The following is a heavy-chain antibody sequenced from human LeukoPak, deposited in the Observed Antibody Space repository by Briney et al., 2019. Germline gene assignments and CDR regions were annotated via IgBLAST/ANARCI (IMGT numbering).Heavy chain of an antibody. V-gene: IGHV4-59*01. J-gene: IGHJ4*02. Sequence: PSETLSLTCTVSGGSISSYYWSWIRQRPGKGLEWIGYIYYSGSTNYNPSLKSRVTISVDTSKNQFSLKLSSVTAADTAVYYCARGFRTGQENYDYWGQGTLVTVSS. D-gene: IGHD2/OR15-2a*01. CDR1: GGSISSYY. CDR2: IYYSGST. CDR3: ARGFRTGQENYDY.